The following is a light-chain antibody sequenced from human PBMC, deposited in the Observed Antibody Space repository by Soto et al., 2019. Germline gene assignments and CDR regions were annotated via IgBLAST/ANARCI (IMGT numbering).Light chain of an antibody. CDR3: QQYNNWPPWT. CDR1: QSVSSN. V-gene: IGKV3-15*01. CDR2: GAS. J-gene: IGKJ1*01. Sequence: EIVLTQSPAILSLSPGERATLSCRASQSVSSNYLAWYQQKPGQAPRLLIYGASTRATGIPARFSGSGSGTEFTLTISSLQSEDFAVYYCQQYNNWPPWTFGQGTKVEIK.